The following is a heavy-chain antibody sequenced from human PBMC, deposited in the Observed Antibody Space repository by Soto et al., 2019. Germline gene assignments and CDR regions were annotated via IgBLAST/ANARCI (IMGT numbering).Heavy chain of an antibody. Sequence: HVQLQESGPGLVKPSETLSLTCTVSGGSISTYYWSWIRQPPGKGLEWIGYIYYDGSTSYNPSLRSRVTISVETSTNPFSLILSSVTSADTAVYYCARDQLSSGLYVWFDPWGQGTLVTVSS. V-gene: IGHV4-59*01. CDR1: GGSISTYY. D-gene: IGHD6-25*01. CDR3: ARDQLSSGLYVWFDP. CDR2: IYYDGST. J-gene: IGHJ5*02.